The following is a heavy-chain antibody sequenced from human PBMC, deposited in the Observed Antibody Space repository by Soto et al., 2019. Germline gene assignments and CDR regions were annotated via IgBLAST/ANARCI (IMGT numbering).Heavy chain of an antibody. CDR3: AKSRLGVVVVAATRPNWFDP. V-gene: IGHV3-23*01. Sequence: GSLRLSCAASGFTFSSYAMSWVRQAPGKGLEWVSVISGSVGSTYYAVSVKGRFTISRDNSKNTLYLQMNSLRAEDTAVYYCAKSRLGVVVVAATRPNWFDPWGQGTLVTVSS. J-gene: IGHJ5*02. CDR2: ISGSVGST. D-gene: IGHD2-15*01. CDR1: GFTFSSYA.